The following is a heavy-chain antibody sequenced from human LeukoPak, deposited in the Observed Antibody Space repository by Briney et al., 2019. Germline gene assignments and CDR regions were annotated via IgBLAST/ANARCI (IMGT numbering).Heavy chain of an antibody. CDR1: GFTFSDFW. Sequence: GGSLRLSCAASGFTFSDFWMHWVRQAPGKGLVWVSRINSGGTVTNYADSVKGRLTISRDNAKNTLYLQMDSLRAEDTAVYYCARDHFYDSNGYLAAFDIWGQGTMVTVSS. CDR2: INSGGTVT. V-gene: IGHV3-74*01. D-gene: IGHD3-22*01. J-gene: IGHJ3*02. CDR3: ARDHFYDSNGYLAAFDI.